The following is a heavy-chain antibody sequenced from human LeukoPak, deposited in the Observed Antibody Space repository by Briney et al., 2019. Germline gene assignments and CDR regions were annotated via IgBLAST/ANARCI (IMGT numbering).Heavy chain of an antibody. CDR2: IYYSGST. CDR1: GGSISSYY. D-gene: IGHD2-15*01. Sequence: SETLSLTCTVSGGSISSYYWSWIRQPPGKGLEWIGYIYYSGSTNYNPSLKSRVTISVDTSKNQFSLKVNSVTAADTAVYFCAGVAATYYYYGLDVWGQGTTVTVSS. CDR3: AGVAATYYYYGLDV. J-gene: IGHJ6*02. V-gene: IGHV4-59*12.